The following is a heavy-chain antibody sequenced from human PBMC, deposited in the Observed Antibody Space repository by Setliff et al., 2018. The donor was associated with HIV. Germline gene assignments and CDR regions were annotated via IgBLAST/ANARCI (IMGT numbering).Heavy chain of an antibody. D-gene: IGHD2-8*01. V-gene: IGHV4-34*01. J-gene: IGHJ6*02. Sequence: SETLSLTCAVYGGSLTNYYWSWIRQSPGKGLEWIGEITDDGTATYTSSLKSRVTISLDTSKKQLSLKVTSVTAADTAIYYCARGRSCESDWCWLYYNYYYGMDVCAQGTAVTVSS. CDR2: ITDDGTA. CDR1: GGSLTNYY. CDR3: ARGRSCESDWCWLYYNYYYGMDV.